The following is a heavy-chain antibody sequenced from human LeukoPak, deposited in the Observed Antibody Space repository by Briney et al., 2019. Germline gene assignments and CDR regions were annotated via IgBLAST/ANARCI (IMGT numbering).Heavy chain of an antibody. CDR2: ISAYNGNT. D-gene: IGHD4-17*01. CDR1: GYTFTSYG. Sequence: ASVKVSCKASGYTFTSYGIRGVRQAPGQGIEWMGWISAYNGNTNYAQKLQGRVTMSTDTSTSTAYMELRRLRSDDTALYYCAREGGWASVTTIDYWGQGTLVTVSS. CDR3: AREGGWASVTTIDY. V-gene: IGHV1-18*01. J-gene: IGHJ4*02.